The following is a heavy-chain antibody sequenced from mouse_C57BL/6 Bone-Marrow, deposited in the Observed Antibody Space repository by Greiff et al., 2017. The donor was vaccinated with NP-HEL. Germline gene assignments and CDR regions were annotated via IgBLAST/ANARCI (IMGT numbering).Heavy chain of an antibody. V-gene: IGHV5-17*01. CDR3: ARKRSYDGYGYAMDY. J-gene: IGHJ4*01. D-gene: IGHD2-3*01. CDR1: GFTFRDYG. Sequence: DVKLVESGGGLVKPGGSLKLSCAASGFTFRDYGMHWVRQAPEKGLEWVAYISSGSSTIYYADTVKGRFTISRDNAKNTLFLQMTSLRSEDTAMYYCARKRSYDGYGYAMDYWGQGTSVTVSS. CDR2: ISSGSSTI.